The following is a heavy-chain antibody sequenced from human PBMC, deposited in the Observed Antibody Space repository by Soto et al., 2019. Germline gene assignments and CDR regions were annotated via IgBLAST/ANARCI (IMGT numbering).Heavy chain of an antibody. V-gene: IGHV4-4*02. J-gene: IGHJ5*01. CDR2: INESGST. Sequence: QVHLQESGPGLVKPSGTLSLTCSVSRGSISSSNWWTWVRQSPGKGLECNGEINESGSTTYNPPPRRRLTLSVDKSKNLISLNLRSVAAADTAVYYCARPGHYTNSLAGWFDSCGQGT. CDR3: ARPGHYTNSLAGWFDS. CDR1: RGSISSSNW. D-gene: IGHD6-6*01.